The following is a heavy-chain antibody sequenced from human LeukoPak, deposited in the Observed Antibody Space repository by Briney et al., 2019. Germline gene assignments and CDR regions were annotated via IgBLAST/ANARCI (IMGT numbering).Heavy chain of an antibody. Sequence: GESLKISCKGSGYSFTSYWIGWVRQMPGKGLEWMGIIYPGDSDTRSSPSFQGQVTISADKSISTAYLQWSSLKASDTAMYYCASWSNVKDSSSWYRPIDYWGQGTLVTVSS. CDR3: ASWSNVKDSSSWYRPIDY. CDR1: GYSFTSYW. V-gene: IGHV5-51*01. D-gene: IGHD6-13*01. J-gene: IGHJ4*02. CDR2: IYPGDSDT.